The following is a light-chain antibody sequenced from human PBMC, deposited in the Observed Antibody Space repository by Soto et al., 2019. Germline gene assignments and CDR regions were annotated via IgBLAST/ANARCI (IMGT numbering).Light chain of an antibody. V-gene: IGKV3-15*01. J-gene: IGKJ4*01. CDR2: GAS. CDR1: QNIRSN. CDR3: QQYNIWPPLT. Sequence: EIVMTQSPDTLSVSPGERATLSCRASQNIRSNLAWYQQKRGQAPRLLIFGASTRATGVPARFSGSGSGTDFTLTISTLQSEDFGVYYCQQYNIWPPLTFGGGTAVEIK.